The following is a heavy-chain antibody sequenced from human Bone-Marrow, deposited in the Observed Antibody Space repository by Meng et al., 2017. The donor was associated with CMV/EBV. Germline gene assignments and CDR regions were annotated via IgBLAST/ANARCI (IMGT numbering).Heavy chain of an antibody. V-gene: IGHV3-30-3*01. Sequence: GESLKISCAASGFTFSDSAMHWVRQAPGKGLEWVALILYDGSNKYYADSVKGRFTISRDSSKNTLYLQMNSLRTEDTAMYYCAKAASYDSGSYADYWGQGTLVTVSS. CDR2: ILYDGSNK. CDR1: GFTFSDSA. J-gene: IGHJ4*02. D-gene: IGHD3-10*01. CDR3: AKAASYDSGSYADY.